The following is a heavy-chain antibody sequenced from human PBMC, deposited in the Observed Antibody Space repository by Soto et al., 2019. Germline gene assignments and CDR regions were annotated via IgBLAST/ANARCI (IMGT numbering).Heavy chain of an antibody. CDR1: GGSFSGYY. CDR2: INHSGST. CDR3: ARGQRGSSWFGGRYNSCDR. D-gene: IGHD6-13*01. V-gene: IGHV4-34*01. J-gene: IGHJ5*02. Sequence: QVQLQQWGAGLLKPSETLSLTCAVYGGSFSGYYWSWIRQPPGKGLEWIGEINHSGSTNYNPSLKSRVTISVDTSKNQYSLKLSAVTAAGTAVYYCARGQRGSSWFGGRYNSCDRWGQGTLVTVSS.